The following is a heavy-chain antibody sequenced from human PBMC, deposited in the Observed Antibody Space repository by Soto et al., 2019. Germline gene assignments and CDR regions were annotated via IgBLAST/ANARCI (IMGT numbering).Heavy chain of an antibody. CDR2: INDRGSI. CDR1: GGSFSGYY. Sequence: QVQLQQWGAGPLRPLETLSLTCGVSGGSFSGYYWAWIRQSPGKGLEWVGEINDRGSINYNPSLKSRVSRSVDTSKNHYSLNLRSVTAADTAVYYCARESHDILTGPPWVWYFDLWGRGTLVTVSS. V-gene: IGHV4-34*01. J-gene: IGHJ2*01. D-gene: IGHD3-9*01. CDR3: ARESHDILTGPPWVWYFDL.